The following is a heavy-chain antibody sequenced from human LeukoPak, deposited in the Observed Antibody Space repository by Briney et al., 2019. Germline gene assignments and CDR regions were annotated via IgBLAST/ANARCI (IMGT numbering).Heavy chain of an antibody. V-gene: IGHV3-66*02. CDR2: IYGGDAA. J-gene: IGHJ4*02. CDR3: VTSTGQQFIPYDY. Sequence: GGSLRLSCAASGINVSSNYMTWIRQTPGKGLEWVSLIYGGDAAYYAESVRGRFMISRDNLKNTLFLQMNSLRVEDTAVYYCVTSTGQQFIPYDYWGQGTHVTVSS. CDR1: GINVSSNY. D-gene: IGHD6-13*01.